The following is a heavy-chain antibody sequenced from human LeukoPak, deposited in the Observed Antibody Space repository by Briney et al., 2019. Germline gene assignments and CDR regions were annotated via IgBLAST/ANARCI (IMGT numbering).Heavy chain of an antibody. CDR1: GYTFISYS. J-gene: IGHJ3*02. V-gene: IGHV7-4-1*02. D-gene: IGHD2-15*01. CDR2: INTNTGNP. CDR3: ARGYCSGGSCKPDAFDI. Sequence: ASVKVSCKASGYTFISYSMNWVRQAPGQGLEWMGWINTNTGNPTYAQGFTGRFVFSLDTSVSTAYLQISSLKAEDTAVYYCARGYCSGGSCKPDAFDIWGQGTMVTVSS.